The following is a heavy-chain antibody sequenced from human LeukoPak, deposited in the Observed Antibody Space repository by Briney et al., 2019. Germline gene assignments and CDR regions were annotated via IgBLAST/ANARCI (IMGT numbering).Heavy chain of an antibody. D-gene: IGHD1-26*01. CDR1: GVSVGSAGYY. J-gene: IGHJ4*02. CDR3: ARSQSQSGSYRYYFTY. V-gene: IGHV4-61*08. Sequence: SETLSLTCSVSGVSVGSAGYYWTWIRPPPGKGLEWIGYMYYSGNSNYNPFLKSRVTMSLDPSKNRFSLKLSSVTAADTAVYYCARSQSQSGSYRYYFTYWGQGTLVTVSS. CDR2: MYYSGNS.